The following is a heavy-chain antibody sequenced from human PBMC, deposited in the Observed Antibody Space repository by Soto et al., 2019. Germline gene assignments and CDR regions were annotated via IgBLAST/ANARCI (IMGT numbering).Heavy chain of an antibody. CDR2: IYHSGNT. J-gene: IGHJ4*02. Sequence: QVQLQESGPGLVKPSGTLSLTCAASGGSISSSHWWSWVRQPPGKGLEWIGEIYHSGNTNYNPSLKNRVPLSVDKSKTQFSLKLSSVTAADTAVYHCATLPATRGFDYWGQGTLFTVSS. D-gene: IGHD1-26*01. V-gene: IGHV4-4*02. CDR1: GGSISSSHW. CDR3: ATLPATRGFDY.